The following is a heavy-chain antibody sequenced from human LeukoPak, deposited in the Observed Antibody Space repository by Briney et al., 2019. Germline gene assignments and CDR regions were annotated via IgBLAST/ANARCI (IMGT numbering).Heavy chain of an antibody. CDR1: GFTFSSYS. D-gene: IGHD1-26*01. Sequence: SGGSLRLSCAASGFTFSSYSMNWVRQAPGKGLEWVSSISSSSSYIYYAGSVKGRFTISRDNSENTLYLQMNSLRAEDTAVYSCAKPRNSGSYGAFDIWGQGTMVTVSS. V-gene: IGHV3-21*04. J-gene: IGHJ3*02. CDR3: AKPRNSGSYGAFDI. CDR2: ISSSSSYI.